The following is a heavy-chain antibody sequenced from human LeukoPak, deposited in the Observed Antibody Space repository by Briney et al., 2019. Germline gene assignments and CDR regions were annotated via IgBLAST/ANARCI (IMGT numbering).Heavy chain of an antibody. Sequence: SGTLSLTCTVSGGSISSYYWSWIRQPPGKGLEWIGYIYYSGSTNYNLSLKSRVTISVDTSKNQFSLKLSSVTAADTAVYYCARDPYGDQYFDYWGQGTLVTVSS. CDR3: ARDPYGDQYFDY. D-gene: IGHD4-17*01. J-gene: IGHJ4*02. CDR1: GGSISSYY. CDR2: IYYSGST. V-gene: IGHV4-59*01.